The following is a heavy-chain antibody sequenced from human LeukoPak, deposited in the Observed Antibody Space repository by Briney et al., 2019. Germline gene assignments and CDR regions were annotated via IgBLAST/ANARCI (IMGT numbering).Heavy chain of an antibody. J-gene: IGHJ4*02. CDR3: ARETDSALFDY. CDR1: GFTFSSYW. D-gene: IGHD1-26*01. V-gene: IGHV3-21*06. Sequence: PGGSLRLSCAASGFTFSSYWMTWVRQAPGKGLEWVSSITSSSSYIYYADSVKGRFTISRDNAKNSLYLQMDSLRVEDTAEYYCARETDSALFDYWGQGTLVTVSS. CDR2: ITSSSSYI.